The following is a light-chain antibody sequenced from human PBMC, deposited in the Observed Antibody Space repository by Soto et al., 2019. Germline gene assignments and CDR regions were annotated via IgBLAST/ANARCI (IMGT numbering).Light chain of an antibody. J-gene: IGKJ3*01. CDR2: DAS. CDR3: QKYDDVPQ. Sequence: DIQMTQSPSSLSASVGDTVTITCQASQDITNHLNWYQQKPGKAPNLLIYDASHLETGVPSRFSGSGSGTYFTLTISSLQPEDIATYYWQKYDDVPQFGPGTKVD. V-gene: IGKV1-33*01. CDR1: QDITNH.